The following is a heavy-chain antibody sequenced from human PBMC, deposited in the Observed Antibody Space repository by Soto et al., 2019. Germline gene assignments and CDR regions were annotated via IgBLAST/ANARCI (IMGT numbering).Heavy chain of an antibody. CDR1: RFSFTNAW. J-gene: IGHJ6*02. CDR2: IKSKTDGGTA. CDR3: STDIGIYGVAI. Sequence: EVQLVESGGGFVQPGGSLRLSCVASRFSFTNAWMSWVRQAPGKGPEWVGRIKSKTDGGTADYAAPVKGRFTISRDDSQNTLYLHMDSLKTEDTALYHCSTDIGIYGVAIWCQGTTVTVSS. V-gene: IGHV3-15*01. D-gene: IGHD1-26*01.